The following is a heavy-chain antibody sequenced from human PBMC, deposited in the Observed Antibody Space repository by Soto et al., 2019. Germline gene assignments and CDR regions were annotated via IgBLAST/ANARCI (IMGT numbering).Heavy chain of an antibody. Sequence: SETLSLTCAASGGSISSRDYSWSWIRQPPGKGLEWIGYIYHSGSSYYNPSLKSRVTISGDRSKNQFSLKLRSVTAADTAVYYCASGPIEFYDSSGFTWGADNWGQGTLVTVSS. CDR1: GGSISSRDYS. J-gene: IGHJ4*02. CDR3: ASGPIEFYDSSGFTWGADN. V-gene: IGHV4-30-2*01. CDR2: IYHSGSS. D-gene: IGHD3-22*01.